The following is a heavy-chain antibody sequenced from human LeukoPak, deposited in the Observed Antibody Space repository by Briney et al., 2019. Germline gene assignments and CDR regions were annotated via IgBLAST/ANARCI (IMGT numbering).Heavy chain of an antibody. CDR1: GFTFSTYC. J-gene: IGHJ4*02. V-gene: IGHV3-74*01. CDR3: VRDFRSADY. Sequence: QAGGSLRLSCAASGFTFSTYCMHWVRQAPGKGPMWVSRICPDGTVTNYADSVKARFIISRDNARNTVYLRMNSLRVEDTAVYYCVRDFRSADYWGQGTLVTVSS. CDR2: ICPDGTVT.